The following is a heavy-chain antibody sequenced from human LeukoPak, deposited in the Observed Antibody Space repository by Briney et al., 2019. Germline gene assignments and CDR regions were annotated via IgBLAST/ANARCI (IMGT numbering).Heavy chain of an antibody. CDR1: GGSIRSYY. D-gene: IGHD3-16*01. CDR2: IYFSGST. Sequence: PSETLSLTCTVSGGSIRSYYWSWIRQPPGKGLEWIGYIYFSGSTSYNPSLKSRVTISVDTSKDQFSLNLTSVTAADTAVYFCARGAYAIEYWGQGTLVTVSS. CDR3: ARGAYAIEY. J-gene: IGHJ4*02. V-gene: IGHV4-59*01.